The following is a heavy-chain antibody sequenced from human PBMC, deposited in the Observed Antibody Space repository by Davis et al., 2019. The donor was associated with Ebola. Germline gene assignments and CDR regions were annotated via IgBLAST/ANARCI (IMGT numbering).Heavy chain of an antibody. CDR1: GFSASLYS. Sequence: GESLKISCAFFGFSASLYSMNWVRQAPGKGLEWVSYITSTSRTMYYADSVKGRFTISRDNAKNSVYLQLNSLTDEDTAVYYCAREGYTGYVRISGSYYFDYWGQGTLVTVSS. V-gene: IGHV3-48*02. CDR3: AREGYTGYVRISGSYYFDY. CDR2: ITSTSRTM. D-gene: IGHD5-12*01. J-gene: IGHJ4*02.